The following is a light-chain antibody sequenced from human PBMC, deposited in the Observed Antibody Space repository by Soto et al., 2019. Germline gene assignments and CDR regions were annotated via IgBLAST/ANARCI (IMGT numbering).Light chain of an antibody. CDR1: QSVGINY. J-gene: IGKJ4*01. CDR3: QQYGSSPPLT. Sequence: EIVLTQSPGTLSLSPGERATLSCRASQSVGINYLAWYQQKPGQAPRLLIYGASSRATGLPDRFSGSGSGTDFTLTISRLEPEDFASYYCQQYGSSPPLTFGGGTKVEIK. V-gene: IGKV3-20*01. CDR2: GAS.